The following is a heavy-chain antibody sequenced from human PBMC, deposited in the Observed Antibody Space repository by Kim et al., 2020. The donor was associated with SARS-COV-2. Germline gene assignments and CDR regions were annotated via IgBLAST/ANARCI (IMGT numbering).Heavy chain of an antibody. D-gene: IGHD4-17*01. Sequence: GGSLRLSCAASGFTFSSYSMNWVRQAPGKGLEWVSSISSSSSYIYYADSVKGRFTISRDNAKNSLYLQMNSLRAEDTAVYYCARGGYGDMYYYYYGMDVWGQGTTVTVSS. CDR2: ISSSSSYI. V-gene: IGHV3-21*01. J-gene: IGHJ6*02. CDR1: GFTFSSYS. CDR3: ARGGYGDMYYYYYGMDV.